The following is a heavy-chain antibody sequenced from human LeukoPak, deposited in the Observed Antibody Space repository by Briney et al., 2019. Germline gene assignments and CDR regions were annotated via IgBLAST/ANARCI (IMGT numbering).Heavy chain of an antibody. Sequence: PSETLSLTCTVSGGSISSYYWSCIRQPPGKGLEWIGYIYYSGSTNYNPSLKSRVTISVDTSKNQFSLKLSSVPAADTAVYYCARGVVAARFWFDPWGQGTLVTDFS. CDR2: IYYSGST. J-gene: IGHJ5*02. D-gene: IGHD2-15*01. V-gene: IGHV4-59*01. CDR1: GGSISSYY. CDR3: ARGVVAARFWFDP.